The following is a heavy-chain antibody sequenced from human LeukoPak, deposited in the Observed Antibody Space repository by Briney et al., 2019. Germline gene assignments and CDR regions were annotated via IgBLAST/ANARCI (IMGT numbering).Heavy chain of an antibody. CDR3: ARDRPSSSWSIFDY. J-gene: IGHJ4*02. CDR1: GGSISSYY. D-gene: IGHD6-13*01. Sequence: PSETLSLTCTVSGGSISSYYWSWIRQPPGKGLEWIGYIYYSGSTYYNPSLKSRVTISVDTSKNQFSLKLSSVTAADTAVYYCARDRPSSSWSIFDYWGQGTLVTVSS. V-gene: IGHV4-59*12. CDR2: IYYSGST.